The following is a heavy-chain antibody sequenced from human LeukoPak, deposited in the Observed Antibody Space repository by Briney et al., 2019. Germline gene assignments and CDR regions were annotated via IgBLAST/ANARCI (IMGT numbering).Heavy chain of an antibody. V-gene: IGHV1-2*02. Sequence: GASVKVSCTASGYTFTGYYMHWVRQAPGQGLEWMGWINPNSGGTNYAQKFQGRVTMTRDTSISTAYMELSRLRSDDTAVYYCARDRITMVRGVNGGYNWFDPWGQGTLVTVSS. J-gene: IGHJ5*02. CDR3: ARDRITMVRGVNGGYNWFDP. CDR1: GYTFTGYY. D-gene: IGHD3-10*01. CDR2: INPNSGGT.